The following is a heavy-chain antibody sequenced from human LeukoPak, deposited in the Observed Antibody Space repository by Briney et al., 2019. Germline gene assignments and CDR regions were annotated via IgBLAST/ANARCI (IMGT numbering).Heavy chain of an antibody. CDR2: IYSSGST. CDR1: GFTVSSNY. D-gene: IGHD1-26*01. V-gene: IGHV3-53*01. J-gene: IGHJ3*02. Sequence: GGSLRLSCAASGFTVSSNYMSWVRQAPGKGLEWVSVIYSSGSTYYADSVKGRFTISRDNSKNTLHLQMNTLRAEDTAVYYCAKDRIVGAIDAFDIWGQGTMVTVSS. CDR3: AKDRIVGAIDAFDI.